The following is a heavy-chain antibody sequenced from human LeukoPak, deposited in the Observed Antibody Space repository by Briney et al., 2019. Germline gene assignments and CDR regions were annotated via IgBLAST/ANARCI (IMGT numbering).Heavy chain of an antibody. CDR2: IYYSGST. D-gene: IGHD6-13*01. V-gene: IGHV4-39*02. Sequence: SETLSLTCTVSGGSISSSSYYWGWIRQPPGKGLEWIGSIYYSGSTYYNPSLKSRVTISVDTSKNQFSLKLSSLTAADTAVYYCARDIAAAGNPPYTWFDPWGQGTLVTVSS. CDR1: GGSISSSSYY. J-gene: IGHJ5*02. CDR3: ARDIAAAGNPPYTWFDP.